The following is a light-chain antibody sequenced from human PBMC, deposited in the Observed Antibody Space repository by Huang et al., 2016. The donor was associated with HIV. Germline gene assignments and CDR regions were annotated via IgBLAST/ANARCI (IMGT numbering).Light chain of an antibody. CDR2: ATS. Sequence: EIVLTQSPGTLSLSPGERATLSCRASQSVGSNYLAWYQQKPGQAPRLIIYATSSRATGIPDRFSGSGSGTDFTLTSSRLEPEDFAVYYCQQFDTSNTFGQGTKLEIK. CDR3: QQFDTSNT. CDR1: QSVGSNY. V-gene: IGKV3-20*01. J-gene: IGKJ2*01.